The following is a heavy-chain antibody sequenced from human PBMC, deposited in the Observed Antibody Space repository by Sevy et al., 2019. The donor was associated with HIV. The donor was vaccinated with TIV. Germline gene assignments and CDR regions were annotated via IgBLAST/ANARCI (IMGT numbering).Heavy chain of an antibody. D-gene: IGHD6-13*01. Sequence: ASVKVSCKASGYTFTGYYMHWVRQAPGQGLEWMGWINPNSGGTNYAQKFQGRVTMTRDTSIRKAYMELSRLRSDDTAVYYCARDQYSSSPKAGGMDVWGQGTTVTVSS. V-gene: IGHV1-2*02. CDR1: GYTFTGYY. J-gene: IGHJ6*02. CDR2: INPNSGGT. CDR3: ARDQYSSSPKAGGMDV.